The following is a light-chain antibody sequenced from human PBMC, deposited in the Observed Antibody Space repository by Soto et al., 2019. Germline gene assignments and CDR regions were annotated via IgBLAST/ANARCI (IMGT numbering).Light chain of an antibody. CDR1: SSDVGGYNY. J-gene: IGLJ1*01. CDR3: SSYTRSRTLLYV. V-gene: IGLV2-14*01. Sequence: QSALTQPASVSGSPGQSITISCTGTSSDVGGYNYVSWYQQHPGKAPKVMIYDVSNRPSGVSNRFSGSKSGNTASLTISGLKADDGADYDCSSYTRSRTLLYVFGTGTKLTVL. CDR2: DVS.